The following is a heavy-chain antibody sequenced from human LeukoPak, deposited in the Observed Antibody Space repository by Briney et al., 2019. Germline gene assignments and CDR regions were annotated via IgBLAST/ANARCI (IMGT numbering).Heavy chain of an antibody. V-gene: IGHV3-23*01. CDR1: GFTFSSNA. CDR3: AKTDIVVVPAAMRGYYFDY. J-gene: IGHJ4*02. D-gene: IGHD2-2*01. CDR2: ISGSGGST. Sequence: PGGSLRLSCAASGFTFSSNAMSWVRQAPGKGLEWVSAISGSGGSTYYADSVKGRFTISRDNSKNTLYLQMNSLRAEDTAVYYCAKTDIVVVPAAMRGYYFDYWGQGTLVTVSS.